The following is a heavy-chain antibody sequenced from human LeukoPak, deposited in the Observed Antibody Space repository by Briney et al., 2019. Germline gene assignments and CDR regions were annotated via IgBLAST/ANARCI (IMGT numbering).Heavy chain of an antibody. V-gene: IGHV4-4*07. D-gene: IGHD3-22*01. J-gene: IGHJ4*02. Sequence: SETLSLTCTVSGGSISSYYWSWIRQPAGKGLEWIGRIYSSGSTYYNPSLKSRVTMSVDTSKHQFSLKLSSVTAADTAVYYCARDAYYYDTSGYHQNDYWGQGTLVTVSS. CDR3: ARDAYYYDTSGYHQNDY. CDR1: GGSISSYY. CDR2: IYSSGST.